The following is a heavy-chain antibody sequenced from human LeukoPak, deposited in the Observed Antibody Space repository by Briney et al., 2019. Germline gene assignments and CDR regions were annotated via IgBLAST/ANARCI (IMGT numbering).Heavy chain of an antibody. V-gene: IGHV4-59*08. D-gene: IGHD2-15*01. CDR3: ATMGGGYCSGGSCYPWFDP. Sequence: SETLCLTCTVSGGSISSYYWSWIRQPPGKGLEWIGYIYYSGSTNYNPSLKSRVTISVETSKNQFSLKLSSVTAADTAVYYCATMGGGYCSGGSCYPWFDPWGQGTLVTVSS. J-gene: IGHJ5*02. CDR1: GGSISSYY. CDR2: IYYSGST.